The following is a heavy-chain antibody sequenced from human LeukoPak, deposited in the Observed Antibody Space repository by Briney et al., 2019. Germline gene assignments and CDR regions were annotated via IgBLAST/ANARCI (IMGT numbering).Heavy chain of an antibody. D-gene: IGHD3-22*01. J-gene: IGHJ4*02. CDR2: ISSSSSYI. CDR3: ARFTYCTNGVCQYYYDSSGYYYYFDY. Sequence: GGSLRLSCAASGFTFSSYSMNWVRQAPGKGLEWVSSISSSSSYIYYADSVKGRFTISRDNAKNSLYLQMNSLRAEDTAVYYCARFTYCTNGVCQYYYDSSGYYYYFDYWGQGTLVTVSS. V-gene: IGHV3-21*01. CDR1: GFTFSSYS.